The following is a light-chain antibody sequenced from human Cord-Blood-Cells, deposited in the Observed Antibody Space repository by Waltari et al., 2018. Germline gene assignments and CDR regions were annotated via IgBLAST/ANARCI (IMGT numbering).Light chain of an antibody. Sequence: DIVMTQSPDSLAVSLGERATINCKSSQSVLYSSNNKNYLAWYQQKPEQPHKLLIYWASTQGSGVPDRFSGSGSGTDFTLTISSQQAEDVAVYYCQQYYSTPWTFGQGTKVEIK. CDR2: WAS. CDR1: QSVLYSSNNKNY. V-gene: IGKV4-1*01. CDR3: QQYYSTPWT. J-gene: IGKJ1*01.